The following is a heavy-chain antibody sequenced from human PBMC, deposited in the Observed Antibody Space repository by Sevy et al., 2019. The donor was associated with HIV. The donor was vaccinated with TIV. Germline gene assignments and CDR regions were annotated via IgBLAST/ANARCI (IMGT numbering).Heavy chain of an antibody. J-gene: IGHJ6*03. Sequence: ASVKVSCKASGYTFTSYGISWVRQAPGQGLEWMGWISAYNGNTNYAQKLQGRVTMTTDTSTSTAYMRVRSLRSDDTAVYYCARGRGCSGGSCYSRWEYYYYYMDVWGKGTTVTVSS. CDR1: GYTFTSYG. CDR2: ISAYNGNT. V-gene: IGHV1-18*04. D-gene: IGHD2-15*01. CDR3: ARGRGCSGGSCYSRWEYYYYYMDV.